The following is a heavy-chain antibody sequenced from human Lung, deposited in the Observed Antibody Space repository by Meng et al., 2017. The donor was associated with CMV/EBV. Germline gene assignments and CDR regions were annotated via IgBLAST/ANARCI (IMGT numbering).Heavy chain of an antibody. CDR3: ARGQPLLEWLVLNPNYYGMDV. CDR1: GFTFGSYW. V-gene: IGHV3-7*01. Sequence: SCAASGFTFGSYWMSWVRQAPGKGLEWVANIKQAGSEKYYVDSVKGRVTISRDNAKKSLYLQMNSLRAEDTAVYYCARGQPLLEWLVLNPNYYGMDVWXQGTXVTVSS. J-gene: IGHJ6*02. CDR2: IKQAGSEK. D-gene: IGHD3-3*01.